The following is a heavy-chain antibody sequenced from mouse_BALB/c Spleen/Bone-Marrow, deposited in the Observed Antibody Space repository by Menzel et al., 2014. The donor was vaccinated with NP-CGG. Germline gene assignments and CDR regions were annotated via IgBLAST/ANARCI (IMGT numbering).Heavy chain of an antibody. CDR2: IDPSDSET. J-gene: IGHJ3*01. Sequence: QVQLQQSGPQLVRPGASVKISCKASGYSFTSYWMHWVKQRPGQGLEWIGMIDPSDSETRLNQKFKDKATLTVDKSSSIAYMQLSSPTSEDSAVYYCASPSDGNPFAYWGQGTLVTVSA. D-gene: IGHD2-1*01. CDR3: ASPSDGNPFAY. V-gene: IGHV1S127*01. CDR1: GYSFTSYW.